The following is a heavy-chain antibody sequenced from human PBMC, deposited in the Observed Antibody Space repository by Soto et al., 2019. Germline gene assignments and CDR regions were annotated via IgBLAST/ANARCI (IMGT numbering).Heavy chain of an antibody. Sequence: QITLKESGPTLVKPTQTLTLTCNLSGFSLSTSGVGVGWIRQPPGKALEWLALIFWDDDKRYSPSLRSRLTITKDNSKNQVVLTMTNMDPVDTGTYFCAHIDYYGSGTVFDYWGQGTLVTVSS. J-gene: IGHJ4*02. V-gene: IGHV2-5*02. CDR1: GFSLSTSGVG. CDR3: AHIDYYGSGTVFDY. CDR2: IFWDDDK. D-gene: IGHD3-10*01.